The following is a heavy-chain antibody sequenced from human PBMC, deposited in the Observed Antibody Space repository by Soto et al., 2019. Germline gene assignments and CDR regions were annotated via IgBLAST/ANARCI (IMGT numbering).Heavy chain of an antibody. V-gene: IGHV3-23*01. J-gene: IGHJ1*01. CDR3: ARGGSSSWYND. Sequence: PGGSLRLSCAASGFTFSSYAMSWVRQAPGKGLEWVSAISRSGGSTYYADSVKGRFTISRDNSKNSVYLQMNDLKAEDTALYYCARGGSSSWYNDWGQGTLVPVSS. CDR2: ISRSGGST. D-gene: IGHD6-13*01. CDR1: GFTFSSYA.